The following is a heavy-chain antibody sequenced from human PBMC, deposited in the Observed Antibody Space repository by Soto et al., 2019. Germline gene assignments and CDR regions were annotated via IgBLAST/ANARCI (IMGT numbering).Heavy chain of an antibody. CDR3: AKDFGSVAVAGGMDY. D-gene: IGHD6-19*01. CDR1: AFGFGVYG. V-gene: IGHV3-30*18. Sequence: QVQLVESGGGVVQPGRSLRLSCAASAFGFGVYGMHWVRQAPGKGLEWVAVIAYDGSNKEYADSVKGRFTISRDNSKNTLYLQMNSLRPEDTAVYYCAKDFGSVAVAGGMDYWGQGTRVTVSS. CDR2: IAYDGSNK. J-gene: IGHJ4*02.